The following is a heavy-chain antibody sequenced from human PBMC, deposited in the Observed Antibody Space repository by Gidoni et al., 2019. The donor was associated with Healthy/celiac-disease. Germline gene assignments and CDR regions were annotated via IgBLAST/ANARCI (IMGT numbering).Heavy chain of an antibody. V-gene: IGHV3-23*01. CDR1: GFTFSSYA. CDR3: AKRGYYGSGSYYNDAFDI. CDR2: ISGSGGST. J-gene: IGHJ3*02. Sequence: EVQLLESGGGLVQPGGSLRLSCAASGFTFSSYAMSWVRQAPGKGLEWVSAISGSGGSTYYADSVKGRFTISRDNSKNTLYLQMNSLRAEDTAVYYCAKRGYYGSGSYYNDAFDIWGQGTMVTVFS. D-gene: IGHD3-10*01.